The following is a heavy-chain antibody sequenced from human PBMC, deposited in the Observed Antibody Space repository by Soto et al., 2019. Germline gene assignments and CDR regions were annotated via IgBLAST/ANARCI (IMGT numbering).Heavy chain of an antibody. J-gene: IGHJ4*02. D-gene: IGHD3-9*01. CDR3: ASAPYYDILTGYYTTPGY. CDR1: GGSVSSGSYY. CDR2: IYYSGST. V-gene: IGHV4-61*01. Sequence: SETLSLTCTVSGGSVSSGSYYWSWIRQPPGKGLEWIGYIYYSGSTNYNPSLKSRVTISVDKSKNQFSLKLSSVTAADTAVYYCASAPYYDILTGYYTTPGYWGQGTMVTISS.